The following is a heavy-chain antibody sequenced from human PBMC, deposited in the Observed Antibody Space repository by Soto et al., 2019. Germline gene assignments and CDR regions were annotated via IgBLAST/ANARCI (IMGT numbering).Heavy chain of an antibody. CDR2: INAGNGNT. CDR3: AREGVLRFLEWLSPNWFDP. D-gene: IGHD3-3*01. J-gene: IGHJ5*02. CDR1: GYTFTSYA. V-gene: IGHV1-3*01. Sequence: GASVKVSCKASGYTFTSYAMHWVRQAPGQRLEWMGWINAGNGNTKYSQKFQGRVTITRDTSASTAYMELSSLRSEDTAVYYCAREGVLRFLEWLSPNWFDPWGQGTLVTVSS.